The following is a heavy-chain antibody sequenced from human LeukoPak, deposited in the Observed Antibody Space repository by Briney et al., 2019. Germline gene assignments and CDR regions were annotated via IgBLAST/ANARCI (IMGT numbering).Heavy chain of an antibody. CDR3: ARGGYNIDWMKDAPDS. D-gene: IGHD3-9*01. Sequence: PSETLSLTCGVYGGSFSGYYYNWIRQSPGKGLEWIAEINHLGSTNYNPSLKSRVAISIDTSKSQFSLRLSSVTAADTAVYYCARGGYNIDWMKDAPDSWGQGTLVTVSS. J-gene: IGHJ4*02. V-gene: IGHV4-34*01. CDR1: GGSFSGYY. CDR2: INHLGST.